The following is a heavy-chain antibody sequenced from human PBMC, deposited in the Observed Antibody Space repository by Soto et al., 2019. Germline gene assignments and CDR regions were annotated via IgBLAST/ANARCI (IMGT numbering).Heavy chain of an antibody. J-gene: IGHJ3*02. CDR2: IIPIFGTA. Sequence: SVKVSCKASGGTFSSYAISWVRQAPGQGLEWMGGIIPIFGTANYAQKFQGRVTITADESTSTAYMELSSLRSEDTAVYYCARDTTGVGATRGDAFDIWGQGTMVTV. D-gene: IGHD1-26*01. V-gene: IGHV1-69*13. CDR1: GGTFSSYA. CDR3: ARDTTGVGATRGDAFDI.